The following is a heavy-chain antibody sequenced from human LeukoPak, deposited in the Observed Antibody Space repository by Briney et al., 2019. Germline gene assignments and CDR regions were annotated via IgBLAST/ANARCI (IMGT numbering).Heavy chain of an antibody. CDR3: ARDIGSGSYY. Sequence: ASVKVSCKSSGYTFTGYYIHWVRQAPGQGLEWMGWINPNSGDTNYAQKFQGRVTMTRDTSINTAYMELSRLRSDDTAVYYCARDIGSGSYYWGQGTLVTVSS. CDR1: GYTFTGYY. V-gene: IGHV1-2*02. CDR2: INPNSGDT. D-gene: IGHD3-10*01. J-gene: IGHJ4*02.